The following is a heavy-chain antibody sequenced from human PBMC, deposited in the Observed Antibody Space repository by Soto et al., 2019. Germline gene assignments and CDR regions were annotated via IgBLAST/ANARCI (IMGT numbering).Heavy chain of an antibody. V-gene: IGHV4-31*03. CDR3: ARDIVATITEGYYYYGMDV. CDR2: IYYSGST. CDR1: GGSISSGGYY. J-gene: IGHJ6*02. D-gene: IGHD5-12*01. Sequence: SETLSLTCTVSGGSISSGGYYWSWIRQHPGKGLEWIGYIYYSGSTYYNPSLKSRVTISVDTSKNQFSLKLSSVTAADTAVYYCARDIVATITEGYYYYGMDVWGQGTTVTVSS.